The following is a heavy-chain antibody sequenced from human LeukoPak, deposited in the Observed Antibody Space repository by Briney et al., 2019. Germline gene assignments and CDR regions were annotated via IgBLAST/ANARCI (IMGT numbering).Heavy chain of an antibody. CDR2: IYYSGST. CDR3: ARFGDTAILY. CDR1: GGSISSGDYY. D-gene: IGHD5-18*01. Sequence: SQTLSLTCTVSGGSISSGDYYWRWIRQPPGKGLEWIGYIYYSGSTYYNPSLKSRVTISVDTSKNQFSLKLSSVTAADTAVYCCARFGDTAILYWGQEPWSPSPQ. V-gene: IGHV4-30-4*01. J-gene: IGHJ4*01.